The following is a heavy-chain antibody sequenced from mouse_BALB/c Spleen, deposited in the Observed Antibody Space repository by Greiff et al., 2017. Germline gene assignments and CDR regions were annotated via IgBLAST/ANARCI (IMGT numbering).Heavy chain of an antibody. D-gene: IGHD2-14*01. J-gene: IGHJ4*01. CDR1: GYTFTDYN. Sequence: EVQLQQSGPELVKPGASVKISCKASGYTFTDYNMPWVQQSPGKSLEWIGYIYPYNGGTGYNQKFKSKATLTVDNSSSTAYMELRSLTSEDSAVYYCARPYYRYDDAMDYWGQGTSVTVSS. V-gene: IGHV1S29*02. CDR2: IYPYNGGT. CDR3: ARPYYRYDDAMDY.